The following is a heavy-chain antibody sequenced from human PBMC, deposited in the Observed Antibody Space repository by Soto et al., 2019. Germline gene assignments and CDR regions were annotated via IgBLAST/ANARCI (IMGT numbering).Heavy chain of an antibody. D-gene: IGHD1-26*01. Sequence: QVQLQESGPGLVKPTQTLSLTCTVSGGSISSGGYYWSWIRQHPGKGLEWIGYIYYSGSTYYNPSLKSRVTISVDTSKNQFSLKLSSMTAADTAVYYCARGEWELLSSSWFDPWGQGTLVTVSS. CDR3: ARGEWELLSSSWFDP. J-gene: IGHJ5*02. CDR1: GGSISSGGYY. CDR2: IYYSGST. V-gene: IGHV4-31*03.